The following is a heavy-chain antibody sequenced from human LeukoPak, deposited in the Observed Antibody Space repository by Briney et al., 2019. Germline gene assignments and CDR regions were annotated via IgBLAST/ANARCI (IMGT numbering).Heavy chain of an antibody. D-gene: IGHD4-17*01. CDR1: GFTFSSYG. J-gene: IGHJ6*03. CDR3: AKDRYGEGYYMDV. Sequence: GGSLRLSCAASGFTFSSYGMHWVRRAPGKGLEWVAFIRYDGSNKYYADSVKGRFTISRDNSKNTLYLQMNSLRTEDTAVYYCAKDRYGEGYYMDVWGKGTTVTVSS. V-gene: IGHV3-30*02. CDR2: IRYDGSNK.